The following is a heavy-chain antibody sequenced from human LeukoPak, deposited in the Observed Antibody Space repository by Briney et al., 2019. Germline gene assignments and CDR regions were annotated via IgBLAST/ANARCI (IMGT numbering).Heavy chain of an antibody. J-gene: IGHJ4*02. Sequence: GRSLRLSCAASIFSSSIYAMQGVRQTPDKGRERVAGISYNVSNTSSAHSLKGRFTISRDNSKHTLYLQMNSLRAEDKAVYYCANLGVVPGRSKSAIVDTTKGKTQVFDYWGQGTLVTVSS. D-gene: IGHD5-12*01. CDR2: ISYNVSNT. CDR1: IFSSSIYA. CDR3: ANLGVVPGRSKSAIVDTTKGKTQVFDY. V-gene: IGHV3-30*18.